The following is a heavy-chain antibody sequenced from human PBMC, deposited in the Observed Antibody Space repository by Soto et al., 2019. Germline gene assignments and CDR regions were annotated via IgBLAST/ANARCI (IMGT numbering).Heavy chain of an antibody. CDR2: TYYRSKWYN. Sequence: PSQTLSLTCVISGDSVSSNSAAWNWIRQSPSRGLEWLGRTYYRSKWYNDYAVSVKSRITINPDTSKNQFSLQLNSVTPEDTAVYYCARGYSSSPTNYYYYYGMDVWGQGTTVTVSS. CDR3: ARGYSSSPTNYYYYYGMDV. D-gene: IGHD6-6*01. V-gene: IGHV6-1*01. J-gene: IGHJ6*02. CDR1: GDSVSSNSAA.